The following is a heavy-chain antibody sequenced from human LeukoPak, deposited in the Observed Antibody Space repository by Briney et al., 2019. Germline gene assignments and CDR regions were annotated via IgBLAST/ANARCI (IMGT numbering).Heavy chain of an antibody. V-gene: IGHV4-4*07. D-gene: IGHD5-12*01. CDR1: DGSISTYY. CDR3: ARHGYSGYDYWFDP. CDR2: IYTTGST. J-gene: IGHJ5*02. Sequence: SETLSLTCTVSDGSISTYYWSWIRQPAEKGLEWIGRIYTTGSTNYNPSLKSRVTMSVDTSKNQFSLKLSSVTAADTAVYYCARHGYSGYDYWFDPWGQGTLVTVSS.